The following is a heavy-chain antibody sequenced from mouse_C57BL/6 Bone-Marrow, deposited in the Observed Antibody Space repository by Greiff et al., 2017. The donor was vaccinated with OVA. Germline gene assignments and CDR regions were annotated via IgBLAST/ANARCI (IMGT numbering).Heavy chain of an antibody. Sequence: EVQGVESGGGLVQPGASLRLSCAASGFTFTDYYMSWVRQPPGKAPEWLALIRNKANGYTTEYTASVKGRFTISRDNSQNILYLQMNTLRAEDSATYYCVKGVGFILGAMDYWGQGTSVTVSS. CDR1: GFTFTDYY. CDR2: IRNKANGYTT. J-gene: IGHJ4*01. CDR3: VKGVGFILGAMDY. V-gene: IGHV7-4*01. D-gene: IGHD1-1*01.